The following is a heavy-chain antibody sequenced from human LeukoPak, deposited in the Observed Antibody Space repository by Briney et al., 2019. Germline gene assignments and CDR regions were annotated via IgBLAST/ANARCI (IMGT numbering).Heavy chain of an antibody. D-gene: IGHD2-15*01. V-gene: IGHV5-51*01. Sequence: AESLKISCKGSGYSFTSYWIGWVRQMPGKRLEWRGIIYPGDSDTRSSPSFQGQVTISADKTISTAYLQWSSLKASATAMYYCARGYCSGGSCYGGYYFDYWGQGTLVTVSS. CDR3: ARGYCSGGSCYGGYYFDY. CDR1: GYSFTSYW. J-gene: IGHJ4*02. CDR2: IYPGDSDT.